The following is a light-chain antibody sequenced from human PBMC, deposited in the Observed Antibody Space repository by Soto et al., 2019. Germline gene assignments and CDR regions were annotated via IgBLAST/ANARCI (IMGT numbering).Light chain of an antibody. V-gene: IGLV2-11*01. Sequence: QSALTPPRSVSGSPGQSVTISCTGTSSDVGGYNYVSWYQQHPGKDPKLMIYDVSKRPSGVPDRFSGSKSGNTASLTISGLQAEDDADYYCCAYAGSYSLVFGGGTKLTVL. CDR2: DVS. J-gene: IGLJ3*02. CDR1: SSDVGGYNY. CDR3: CAYAGSYSLV.